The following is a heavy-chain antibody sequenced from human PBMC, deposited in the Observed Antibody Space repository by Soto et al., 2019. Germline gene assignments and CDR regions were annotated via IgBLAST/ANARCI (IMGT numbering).Heavy chain of an antibody. J-gene: IGHJ4*02. D-gene: IGHD3-16*01. CDR3: AHTWGLPFDY. CDR2: IYLNDDK. Sequence: QITLKESGPTLVEPTQTLTLTCTYSGFSLRTTGVGVGWIRQPPGKALESLGIIYLNDDKRYSPSLKNRFTLTSDISKSQVVLTMTNMDPVDTATYYCAHTWGLPFDYWGQGTLVIVSS. CDR1: GFSLRTTGVG. V-gene: IGHV2-5*01.